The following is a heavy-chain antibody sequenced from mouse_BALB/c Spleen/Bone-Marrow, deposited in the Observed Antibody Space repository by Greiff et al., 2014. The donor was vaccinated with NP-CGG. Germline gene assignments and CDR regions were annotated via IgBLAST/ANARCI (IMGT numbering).Heavy chain of an antibody. V-gene: IGHV5-6*01. D-gene: IGHD1-1*01. CDR3: ARPTTVVATGGSFDY. CDR1: GFTFSSYG. CDR2: ISSGGSYT. J-gene: IGHJ2*01. Sequence: EVQGVESGGDLVKPGGSLKLSCAASGFTFSSYGMPWVRQTPDKRLEWVATISSGGSYTYYPDSVKGRFTISRDNAKNTLYLQMSSLKSEDTAMYYCARPTTVVATGGSFDYWGQGTTLTVSS.